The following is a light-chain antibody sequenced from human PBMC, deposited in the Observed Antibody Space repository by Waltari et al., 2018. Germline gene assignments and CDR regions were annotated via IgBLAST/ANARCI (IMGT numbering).Light chain of an antibody. CDR1: SSDVGGYNS. V-gene: IGLV2-14*01. CDR3: SSYTSTSTLL. CDR2: DVS. J-gene: IGLJ2*01. Sequence: QSALTQPASVSGSPGQSITISCTGTSSDVGGYNSVPCYQQHPGKAPKLMIYDVSNRPSGVSNRFSGSKSGNTASLTISGLQAEDEADYYCSSYTSTSTLLFGGGTKLTVL.